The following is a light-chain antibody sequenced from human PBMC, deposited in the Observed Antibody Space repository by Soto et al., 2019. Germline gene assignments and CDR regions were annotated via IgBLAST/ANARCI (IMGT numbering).Light chain of an antibody. J-gene: IGKJ1*01. CDR3: QHYHSGHRIA. V-gene: IGKV3-20*01. CDR2: GAS. CDR1: QSVSSSY. Sequence: IVLTQSPATLSLSPGERATLSCRASQSVSSSYLAWYQQKPGQAPRLLIYGASSRATGIPDRFSGSGSGTDFTLTISRLEPEDFALYYCQHYHSGHRIAFGQGTKVDIK.